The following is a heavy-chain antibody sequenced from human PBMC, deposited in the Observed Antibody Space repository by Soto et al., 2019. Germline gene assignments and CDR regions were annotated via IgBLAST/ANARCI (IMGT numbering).Heavy chain of an antibody. CDR2: ITGDGGYT. V-gene: IGHV3-23*01. CDR1: GFTFSSYA. J-gene: IGHJ4*02. CDR3: AKGSATSRPFNFDY. Sequence: GGSLRLSCVASGFTFSSYAMSWVRQAPGKGLEWVSAITGDGGYTFHADSVRGRLTISRDNSRNKLYLQMDSARAEDTSLYYCAKGSATSRPFNFDYWGQGTLVTVSS.